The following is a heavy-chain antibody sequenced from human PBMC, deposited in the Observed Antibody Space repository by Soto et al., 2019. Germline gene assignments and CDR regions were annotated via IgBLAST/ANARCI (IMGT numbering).Heavy chain of an antibody. D-gene: IGHD3-3*01. Sequence: GGSLRLSCAASGFTFSDYYMSWIRQAPGKGLEWVSYISSSGSTIYYADSVKGRFTISRDNAKNSLYLQMNSLRAEDTAVYYCARTKQYYDFWSGYYSEDNWFDPWGQGTLVTVSS. CDR3: ARTKQYYDFWSGYYSEDNWFDP. CDR2: ISSSGSTI. CDR1: GFTFSDYY. V-gene: IGHV3-11*01. J-gene: IGHJ5*02.